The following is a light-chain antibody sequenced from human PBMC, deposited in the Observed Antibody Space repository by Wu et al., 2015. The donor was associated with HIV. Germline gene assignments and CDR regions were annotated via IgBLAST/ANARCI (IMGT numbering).Light chain of an antibody. CDR3: QQYDNWPPLT. CDR1: QSVSGN. Sequence: EIVMTQSPATLSVSPGERATLSCRASQSVSGNLAWYQQKPGQAPTLLIYDASTRATGIPARFSGSGSGTEFTLTISGMQSEDFAVYYCQQYDNWPPLTFGGGTEVEIK. J-gene: IGKJ4*01. CDR2: DAS. V-gene: IGKV3-15*01.